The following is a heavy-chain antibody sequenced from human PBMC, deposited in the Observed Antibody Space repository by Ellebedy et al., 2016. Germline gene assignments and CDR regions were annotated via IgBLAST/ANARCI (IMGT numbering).Heavy chain of an antibody. V-gene: IGHV1-2*04. Sequence: ASVKVSCKASGYTFTGYYTHWVRQAPGQGLEWMGWINPKSGGTNYAQKFQGWVTMTRDTSISPAYMELSRLRSDDTAGYYCARDRMGIAAAGDHWFFDLWGRGTLVTVSS. CDR1: GYTFTGYY. J-gene: IGHJ2*01. D-gene: IGHD6-13*01. CDR3: ARDRMGIAAAGDHWFFDL. CDR2: INPKSGGT.